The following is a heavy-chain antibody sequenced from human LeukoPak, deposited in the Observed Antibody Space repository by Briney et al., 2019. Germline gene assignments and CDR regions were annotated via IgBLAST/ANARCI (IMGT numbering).Heavy chain of an antibody. CDR3: AKGWGYSPSRGYFQH. D-gene: IGHD5-18*01. J-gene: IGHJ1*01. CDR2: ISGSGGST. Sequence: GGSLRLSCVASGFTFSTHAMSWVRLAPGKGLEWVSAISGSGGSTYYADSVKGRFTISRDNSKNTLYLQMNSLRAEDTALYSCAKGWGYSPSRGYFQHWGQGTLVTVSS. CDR1: GFTFSTHA. V-gene: IGHV3-23*01.